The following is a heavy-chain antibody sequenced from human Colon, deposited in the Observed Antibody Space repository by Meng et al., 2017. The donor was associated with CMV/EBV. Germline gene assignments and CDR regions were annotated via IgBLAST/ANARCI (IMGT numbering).Heavy chain of an antibody. J-gene: IGHJ4*02. D-gene: IGHD1-26*01. CDR1: GFTFSSYA. V-gene: IGHV3-30-3*01. CDR2: ISYDGSNK. CDR3: ARQASGSYYEGLGY. Sequence: GGSLKISCAASGFTFSSYAMHWVRQAPGKGLEWVAVISYDGSNKYYADSVKGRFTISRDNSKNTLYLQMNSLRAEDTAVYYCARQASGSYYEGLGYWGQGTLVTVSS.